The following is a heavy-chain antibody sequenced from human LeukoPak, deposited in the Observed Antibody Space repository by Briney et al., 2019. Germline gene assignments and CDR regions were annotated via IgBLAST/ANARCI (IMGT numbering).Heavy chain of an antibody. CDR2: ITSGGTTM. D-gene: IGHD3-22*01. CDR1: GFKFSDSY. V-gene: IGHV3-11*04. Sequence: PGGSLRLSCVASGFKFSDSYMNWIRRAPGKGLEWISYITSGGTTMYYADSVKGRFTVSRDNAKNSLHLQMNSLRAEDTAVYYCVREVYFYDDSAMEGGFDIWGHGTVVTVSS. CDR3: VREVYFYDDSAMEGGFDI. J-gene: IGHJ3*02.